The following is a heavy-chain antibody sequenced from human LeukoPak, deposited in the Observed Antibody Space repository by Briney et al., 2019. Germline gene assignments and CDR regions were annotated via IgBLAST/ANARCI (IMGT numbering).Heavy chain of an antibody. Sequence: SETLSLTCTVSGGSISSYYWSWIRQPPGKGLEWIGYIYYSGNTNYNPSLKSRVTISVDTSKNQFSLKLSSVTAADTAVYYCARAREGNGWTYLVYWGQGTLVTVSS. V-gene: IGHV4-59*08. J-gene: IGHJ4*02. CDR3: ARAREGNGWTYLVY. D-gene: IGHD6-19*01. CDR1: GGSISSYY. CDR2: IYYSGNT.